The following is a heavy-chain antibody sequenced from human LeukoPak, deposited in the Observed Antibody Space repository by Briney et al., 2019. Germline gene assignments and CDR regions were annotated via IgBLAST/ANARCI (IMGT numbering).Heavy chain of an antibody. J-gene: IGHJ4*02. CDR1: GFTFSSYA. Sequence: PGGSLRLSCAASGFTFSSYAVSWVRQAPGQGLEWVGGIIPTFGMPSYAPNFQGRVTISTDESASTAYMELSSLRSEDTALYYCAREDYSNYNFDYWGQGTLVTVSS. CDR2: IIPTFGMP. V-gene: IGHV1-69*05. CDR3: AREDYSNYNFDY. D-gene: IGHD4-11*01.